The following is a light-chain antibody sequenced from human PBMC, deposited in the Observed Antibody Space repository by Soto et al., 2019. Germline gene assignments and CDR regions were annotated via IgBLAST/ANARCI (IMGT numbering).Light chain of an antibody. CDR1: SSNIGSNY. CDR3: AAWDDSLSGQV. Sequence: QSALTQPPSACGTPGQRVTISCSGSSSNIGSNYVYWYQQLPGTAPNLLIYRNNQRPSGVPDRFSGSKSGTSASLAISGLRSEDEADYYCAAWDDSLSGQVFGTGTKVTVL. V-gene: IGLV1-47*01. CDR2: RNN. J-gene: IGLJ1*01.